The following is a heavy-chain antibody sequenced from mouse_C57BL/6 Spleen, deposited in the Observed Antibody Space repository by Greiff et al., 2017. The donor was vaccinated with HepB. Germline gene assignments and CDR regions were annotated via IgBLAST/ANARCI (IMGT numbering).Heavy chain of an antibody. CDR1: GYTFTSYW. CDR3: ARHYGSSYFDY. Sequence: QVQLQQPGAELVKPGASVKLSCKASGYTFTSYWMHWVKQRPGQGLEWIGMIHPNSGSTNYNEKFKSKATLTVDKSSSTAYMQLSSLTSEDSAVYYCARHYGSSYFDYWGQGTTLTVSS. J-gene: IGHJ2*01. CDR2: IHPNSGST. V-gene: IGHV1-64*01. D-gene: IGHD1-1*01.